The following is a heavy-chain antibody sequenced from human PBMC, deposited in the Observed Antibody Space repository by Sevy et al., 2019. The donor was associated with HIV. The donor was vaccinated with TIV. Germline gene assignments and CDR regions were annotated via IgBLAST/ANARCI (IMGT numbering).Heavy chain of an antibody. CDR1: GFTFSSYA. CDR2: ISGSGGST. V-gene: IGHV3-23*01. CDR3: AKDPGIAVAVEYFDY. D-gene: IGHD6-19*01. J-gene: IGHJ4*02. Sequence: GGSLRLSCAASGFTFSSYAMSWVRQAPGKGLEWVSAISGSGGSTYYADSVKGRFTISRDNSKNTLYLQMNSLRAEDTAVYYCAKDPGIAVAVEYFDYWGQGTLVTVST.